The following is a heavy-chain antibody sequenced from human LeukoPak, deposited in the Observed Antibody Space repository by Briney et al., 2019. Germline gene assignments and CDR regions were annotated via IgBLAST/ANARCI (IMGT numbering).Heavy chain of an antibody. CDR3: VTHHGGLYSSSWSAFDY. J-gene: IGHJ4*03. CDR1: GFTFSSYA. D-gene: IGHD6-13*01. V-gene: IGHV3-7*01. Sequence: GGSLRLSCAASGFTFSSYAMSWVRQAPGKGLEWVANIKQNGSEKYYVDSVKGRFTISRDNAKNSLYLQMNSLRAEDTAVYYCVTHHGGLYSSSWSAFDYWGQGAMVTVSS. CDR2: IKQNGSEK.